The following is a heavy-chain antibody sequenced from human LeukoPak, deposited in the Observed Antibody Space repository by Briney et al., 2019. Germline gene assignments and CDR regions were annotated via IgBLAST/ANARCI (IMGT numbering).Heavy chain of an antibody. CDR3: ARDNSIRQWLANYYYYYYMDV. CDR2: IKQDGSEK. D-gene: IGHD6-19*01. CDR1: GFTFSSYW. Sequence: GGSLRLSCAASGFTFSSYWMSWVRQAPGKGLEWVANIKQDGSEKYYVDSVKGRLTISRDNAKNSLYLQMNSLRAEDTAVYYCARDNSIRQWLANYYYYYYMDVWGKGTTVTVSS. V-gene: IGHV3-7*01. J-gene: IGHJ6*03.